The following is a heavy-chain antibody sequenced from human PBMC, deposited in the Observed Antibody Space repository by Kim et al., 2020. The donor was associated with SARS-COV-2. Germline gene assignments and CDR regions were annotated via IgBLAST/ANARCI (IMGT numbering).Heavy chain of an antibody. V-gene: IGHV3-33*01. Sequence: YADSVKGRFTISRDNSKNTLYLQMNSLRAEDTAVYYCARVSKIAAAGTGDWGQGTLVTVSS. J-gene: IGHJ4*02. D-gene: IGHD6-13*01. CDR3: ARVSKIAAAGTGD.